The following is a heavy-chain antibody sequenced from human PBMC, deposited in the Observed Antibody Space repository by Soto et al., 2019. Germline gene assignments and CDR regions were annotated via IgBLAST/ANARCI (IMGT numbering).Heavy chain of an antibody. J-gene: IGHJ6*02. Sequence: PGGSLRLSCAASGFTFSSYTMNWVSQAPGRGLEWVSSIGTSSSYIYYADSVKGRFTISRDNAKNSLFLQMNSLRADDTAVYYCARDSVRDYLYYYYGMDVWGQGTTVTV. CDR3: ARDSVRDYLYYYYGMDV. V-gene: IGHV3-21*01. CDR2: IGTSSSYI. D-gene: IGHD4-17*01. CDR1: GFTFSSYT.